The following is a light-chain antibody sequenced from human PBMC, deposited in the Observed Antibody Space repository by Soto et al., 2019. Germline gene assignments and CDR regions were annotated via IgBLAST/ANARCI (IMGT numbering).Light chain of an antibody. Sequence: DIQMTQSPSSLSASVGDTVTITCRASQIIISYLNWDQQKPGKAPNLLIYGASSLQSGVPSRFSGSASGTDFTLTISSLQPEDFATYYCQQTYSAPWTVGQGTKVDVK. J-gene: IGKJ1*01. CDR3: QQTYSAPWT. CDR1: QIIISY. V-gene: IGKV1-39*01. CDR2: GAS.